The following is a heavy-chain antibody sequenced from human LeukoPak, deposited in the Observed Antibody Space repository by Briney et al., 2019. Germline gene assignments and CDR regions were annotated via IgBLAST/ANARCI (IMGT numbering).Heavy chain of an antibody. D-gene: IGHD2-15*01. CDR3: VRTMGGGRRAGATFDS. CDR1: GFTFSSYS. J-gene: IGHJ5*01. V-gene: IGHV3-21*01. CDR2: ISSSSSYI. Sequence: PGGSLRLSCAASGFTFSSYSMNWVRQAPGKGLEWVSSISSSSSYIYYADSVKGRFTISRDNAKNSLYLQMNSLRAEDTAVYYCVRTMGGGRRAGATFDSWGQGTLVTVSS.